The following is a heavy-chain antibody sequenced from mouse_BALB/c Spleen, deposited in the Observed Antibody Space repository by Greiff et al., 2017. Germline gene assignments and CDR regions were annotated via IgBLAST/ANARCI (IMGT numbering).Heavy chain of an antibody. CDR1: GFSLTSYG. J-gene: IGHJ3*01. V-gene: IGHV2-4-1*01. Sequence: QVQLKESGPGLVQPSQSLSITCTASGFSLTSYGVHWVRQSPGKGLEWLGVIWSCGSTDYNEAFISRQSISKDNSKSQIFFKMNRLLAYDTAVSYCATSYIGCPAWFAYWGQGTTVTVSA. CDR3: ATSYIGCPAWFAY. CDR2: IWSCGST. D-gene: IGHD2-12*01.